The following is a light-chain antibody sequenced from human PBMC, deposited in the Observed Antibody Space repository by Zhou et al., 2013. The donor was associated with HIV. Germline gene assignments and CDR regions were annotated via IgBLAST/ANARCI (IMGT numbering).Light chain of an antibody. J-gene: IGKJ5*01. CDR2: KAS. CDR3: QQSYSTPIT. V-gene: IGKV1-5*03. CDR1: QSISSW. Sequence: IQMTQSPSTLSASVGDRVTITCRASQSISSWVAWYQQKPGKVPKLLIYKASSLESGVPSRFSGSGSGTDFTLTISSLQPEDFATYYCQQSYSTPITFGQGTRLEIK.